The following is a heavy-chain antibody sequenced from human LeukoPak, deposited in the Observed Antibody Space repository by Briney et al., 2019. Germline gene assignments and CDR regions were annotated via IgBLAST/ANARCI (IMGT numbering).Heavy chain of an antibody. J-gene: IGHJ4*02. Sequence: QSGGSLRLSCAASGFTFSSYAMHWVRRAPGKGLGWVAVISYDGSNKYYADSVKGRFTTSRDNSKNTLYLQMNSLRAEDTAVYYCARENKRSYALDYWGQGTLVTVSS. D-gene: IGHD5-24*01. CDR1: GFTFSSYA. V-gene: IGHV3-30-3*01. CDR2: ISYDGSNK. CDR3: ARENKRSYALDY.